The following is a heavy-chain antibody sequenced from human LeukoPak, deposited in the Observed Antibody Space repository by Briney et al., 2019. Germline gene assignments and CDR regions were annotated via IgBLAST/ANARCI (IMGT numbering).Heavy chain of an antibody. CDR3: ARYCGGNCYSPHDAFDI. J-gene: IGHJ3*02. CDR1: GFTTRFYE. Sequence: EGSLRLSCAASGFTTRFYEMNWVRQAPGKGLEWISYISRSGTDTLYADSVKGRFTISRDNANNSLYLLMNSLGAEDTAVYHCARYCGGNCYSPHDAFDIWGQGTMVTVSS. CDR2: ISRSGTDT. D-gene: IGHD2-21*02. V-gene: IGHV3-48*03.